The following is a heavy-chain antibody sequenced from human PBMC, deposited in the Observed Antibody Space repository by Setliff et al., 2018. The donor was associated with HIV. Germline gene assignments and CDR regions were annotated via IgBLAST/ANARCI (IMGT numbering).Heavy chain of an antibody. CDR1: GFTFSNYA. D-gene: IGHD3-10*02. J-gene: IGHJ3*02. CDR2: IGAAGYPT. Sequence: SGGSLRLSCAASGFTFSNYAMGWVRQGPGKGLEWVSTIGAAGYPTHYAESVKGRFTISKDNSQNALYLQMNSLTDEDTAVYYCAKVLLFGVDVFDIWGQGTMVTVSS. V-gene: IGHV3-23*01. CDR3: AKVLLFGVDVFDI.